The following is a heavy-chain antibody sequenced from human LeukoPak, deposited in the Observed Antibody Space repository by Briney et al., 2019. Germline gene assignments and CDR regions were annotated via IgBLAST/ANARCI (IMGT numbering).Heavy chain of an antibody. CDR1: GFTFDDYA. V-gene: IGHV3-9*01. CDR2: ISWNSGSI. D-gene: IGHD1/OR15-1a*01. Sequence: PGRSLRLSCAASGFTFDDYAMHWVRQAPGKGLEWVSGISWNSGSIGYADSVKGRFTISRDNAKNSLYLQMNSLRAEDTALYYCAKDIYRYNWKNGEAFDYWGQGTLVTASS. CDR3: AKDIYRYNWKNGEAFDY. J-gene: IGHJ4*02.